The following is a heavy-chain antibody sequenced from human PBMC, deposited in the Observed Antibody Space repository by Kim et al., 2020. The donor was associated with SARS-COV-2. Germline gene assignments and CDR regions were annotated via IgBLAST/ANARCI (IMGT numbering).Heavy chain of an antibody. CDR1: VGSMRGYY. CDR2: IYYSGST. J-gene: IGHJ5*02. D-gene: IGHD3-10*01. V-gene: IGHV4-59*01. CDR3: ARDGRKDFGYNWFDP. Sequence: SETLSLTCSVSVGSMRGYYWNWIRQPPGKGLEWIGYIYYSGSTNYNPSLRSRVTISVDTSKNQFSLKVSSVTAEDTAVYYCARDGRKDFGYNWFDPWGQGIQVTVSS.